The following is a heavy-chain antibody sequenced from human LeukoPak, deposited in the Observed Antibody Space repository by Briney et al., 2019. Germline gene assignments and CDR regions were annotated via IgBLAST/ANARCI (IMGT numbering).Heavy chain of an antibody. CDR2: ISAYNGNT. CDR3: ARAARLYYYDSSGFDY. V-gene: IGHV1-18*01. CDR1: GYTFTSYG. J-gene: IGHJ4*02. D-gene: IGHD3-22*01. Sequence: GASVKVSCKASGYTFTSYGISWVRQAPGQGLEWMGWISAYNGNTNYAQKLQGRVTMTTDTSTSTAYMGLRSLRSDDTAVYYCARAARLYYYDSSGFDYWGQGTLVTVSS.